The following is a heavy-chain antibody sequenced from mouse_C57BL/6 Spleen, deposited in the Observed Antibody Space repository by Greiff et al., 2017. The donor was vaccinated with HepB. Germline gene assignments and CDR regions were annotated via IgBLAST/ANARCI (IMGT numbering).Heavy chain of an antibody. V-gene: IGHV1-15*01. Sequence: QVQLKQSGAELVRPGASVTLSCKASGYTFTDYEMHWVKQTPVHGLEWIGAIDPETGGTAYNQKFKGKAILTADKSSSTAYMELRSLTSEDSAVYYCIDEGFAYWGQGTLVTVSA. CDR2: IDPETGGT. CDR1: GYTFTDYE. CDR3: IDEGFAY. J-gene: IGHJ3*01.